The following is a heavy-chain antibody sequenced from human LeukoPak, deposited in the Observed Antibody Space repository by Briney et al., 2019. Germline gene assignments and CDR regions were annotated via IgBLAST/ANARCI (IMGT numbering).Heavy chain of an antibody. V-gene: IGHV4-38-2*02. CDR2: IYHSGST. J-gene: IGHJ6*03. CDR1: GYSISNGYY. CDR3: ARVYYCDSSGYYYYYYYYMDV. Sequence: SSETLSLTCTVSGYSISNGYYWGWIRQPPGKGLEWIGSIYHSGSTYYNPSLKSRVTISVDTSKNQFSLKLSSVTAADTAVYYCARVYYCDSSGYYYYYYYYMDVWGKGTTVTVSS. D-gene: IGHD3-22*01.